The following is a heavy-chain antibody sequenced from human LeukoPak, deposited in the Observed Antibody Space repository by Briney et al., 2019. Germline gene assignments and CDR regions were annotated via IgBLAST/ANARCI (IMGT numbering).Heavy chain of an antibody. CDR1: GFTVSRNY. CDR3: ARGSAYSYSFTGRERTKSRLDY. Sequence: GGSLRLSCAASGFTVSRNYMSWVRQAPGKGLEWVSVIYSGGRTYYADSVKGRFTISRDNSKNTLYLQMNRLRAEDTAVYYCARGSAYSYSFTGRERTKSRLDYWGQGTLVTVSS. D-gene: IGHD5-18*01. CDR2: IYSGGRT. J-gene: IGHJ4*02. V-gene: IGHV3-66*01.